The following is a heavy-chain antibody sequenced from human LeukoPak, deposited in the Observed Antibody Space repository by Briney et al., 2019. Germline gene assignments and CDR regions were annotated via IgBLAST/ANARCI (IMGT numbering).Heavy chain of an antibody. Sequence: ETLSLTCTVSGGSISNKYWSWIRQPPGKGLEWVASIQQDGSEKYYVDSVKGRFTISRDNAKNSLYLQMNSLRAEDTAVYYCAKGYGWEASYYYYYMDVWGKGTTVTISS. CDR3: AKGYGWEASYYYYYMDV. CDR1: GGSISNKY. CDR2: IQQDGSEK. V-gene: IGHV3-7*01. D-gene: IGHD1-26*01. J-gene: IGHJ6*03.